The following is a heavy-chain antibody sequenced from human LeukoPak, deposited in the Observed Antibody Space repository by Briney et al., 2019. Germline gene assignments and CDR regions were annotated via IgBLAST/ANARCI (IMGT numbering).Heavy chain of an antibody. CDR3: AARSYDSSGYPGYYFDY. Sequence: SETLSLTCAVYGGSFSGYYWSWIRQPPGKGLEWIGEINHSGSTNYNPSLKSRVTMSVDTSKNQFSLKLSSVTAADTAVYYCAARSYDSSGYPGYYFDYWGQGTLVTVSS. V-gene: IGHV4-34*01. CDR1: GGSFSGYY. CDR2: INHSGST. J-gene: IGHJ4*02. D-gene: IGHD3-22*01.